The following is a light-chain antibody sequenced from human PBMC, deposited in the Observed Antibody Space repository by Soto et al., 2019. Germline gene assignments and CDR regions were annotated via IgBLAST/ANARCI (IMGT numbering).Light chain of an antibody. CDR1: QSVSSN. Sequence: EIVMTQSPATLSVSPGERATLSCRASQSVSSNLAWYQQKPGQAPRLLIYAASTRATGIPARFSGSGSGTEFTLPISSLQSEDFAAYYCQHYNNWPPWTFGQGTKVEIK. V-gene: IGKV3-15*01. J-gene: IGKJ1*01. CDR3: QHYNNWPPWT. CDR2: AAS.